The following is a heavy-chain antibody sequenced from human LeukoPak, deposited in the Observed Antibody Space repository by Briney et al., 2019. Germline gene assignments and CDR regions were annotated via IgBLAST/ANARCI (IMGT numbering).Heavy chain of an antibody. CDR3: AKDTSGYSYGHIDY. D-gene: IGHD5-18*01. J-gene: IGHJ4*02. CDR1: GFTFSSYA. CDR2: ISGSGGST. Sequence: PGGSLRLSCAASGFTFSSYAMSWVRQAPGKGLEWVSAISGSGGSTYYADSVKGRFTISRDNSKNTLYLQMNSLRAEDTAVYYCAKDTSGYSYGHIDYWGRGTLVTVSS. V-gene: IGHV3-23*01.